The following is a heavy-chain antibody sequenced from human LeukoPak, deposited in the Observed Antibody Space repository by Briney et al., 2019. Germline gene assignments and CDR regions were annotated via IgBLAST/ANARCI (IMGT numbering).Heavy chain of an antibody. Sequence: PSQTLSLTCTVSGGSISSSSYYWSWIRQPAGKGLEWIGRIYTSGSTNYNPSLKSRVTISVDTSKNQFSLKLSPVTAADTAVYYCAREGGTTVTTLDYYYYYGMDVWGQGTTVTVSS. CDR3: AREGGTTVTTLDYYYYYGMDV. J-gene: IGHJ6*02. CDR2: IYTSGST. V-gene: IGHV4-61*02. CDR1: GGSISSSSYY. D-gene: IGHD4-17*01.